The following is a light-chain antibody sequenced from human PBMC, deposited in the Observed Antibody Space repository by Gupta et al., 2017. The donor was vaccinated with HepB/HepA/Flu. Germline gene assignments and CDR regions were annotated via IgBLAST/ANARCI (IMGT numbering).Light chain of an antibody. V-gene: IGKV3-15*01. CDR3: QQYNNWPLT. J-gene: IGKJ4*01. Sequence: EIVMTQSPATLSVSPGERATLSCRASQSVSSNLAWYQQKHGQAPRLLIYGASTRATGIPVRFSVSGSGTEFTLTISSLQSEDLAVYDCQQYNNWPLTFGGGTKVEIK. CDR2: GAS. CDR1: QSVSSN.